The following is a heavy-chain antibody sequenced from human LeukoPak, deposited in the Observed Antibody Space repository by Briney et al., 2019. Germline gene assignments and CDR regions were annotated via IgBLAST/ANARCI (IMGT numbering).Heavy chain of an antibody. CDR1: GVTIRSYG. CDR2: IRSDGSNR. J-gene: IGHJ4*02. CDR3: ATLAAGSLDY. Sequence: QPGGSPKLSCAASGVTIRSYGVHWVRQAPGKGLEWLAYIRSDGSNRYYADSVKGRFTISRDNSKNTLYLQMNSLRAEDTAVYYCATLAAGSLDYWGQGTLVTVAS. D-gene: IGHD3-10*01. V-gene: IGHV3-30*02.